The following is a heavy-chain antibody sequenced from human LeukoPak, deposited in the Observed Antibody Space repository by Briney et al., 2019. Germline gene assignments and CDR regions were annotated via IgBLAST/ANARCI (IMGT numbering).Heavy chain of an antibody. V-gene: IGHV1-18*01. J-gene: IGHJ6*02. CDR2: ISAYNGNT. Sequence: ASVKVSCKASGYTFTSYGISWVRQAPGQGLEWMGWISAYNGNTNYAQKLQGRVTMTTDTSTSTAYMELRSLRSDDTAVYYCAREVSYDFWSGYRNYYYGMDVWGQGTTVTVSS. CDR1: GYTFTSYG. D-gene: IGHD3-3*01. CDR3: AREVSYDFWSGYRNYYYGMDV.